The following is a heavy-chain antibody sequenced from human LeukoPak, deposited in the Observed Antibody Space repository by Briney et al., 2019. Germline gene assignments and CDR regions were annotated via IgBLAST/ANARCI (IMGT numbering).Heavy chain of an antibody. CDR3: AKGPNSSGPRRDYFDY. V-gene: IGHV3-23*01. CDR1: GFTVSSYA. CDR2: ISGSGGST. Sequence: GGSLRHSCAASGFTVSSYAMSWVRQAPGKGLEWVSAISGSGGSTYYADSVKGRFTISRDNSKNTLYLQMNSLRAEDTAVYYCAKGPNSSGPRRDYFDYWGQGTLVTVSS. D-gene: IGHD6-19*01. J-gene: IGHJ4*02.